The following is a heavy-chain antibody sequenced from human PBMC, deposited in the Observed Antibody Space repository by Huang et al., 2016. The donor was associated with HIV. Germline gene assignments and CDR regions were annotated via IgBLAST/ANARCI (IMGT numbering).Heavy chain of an antibody. Sequence: QVQLVESGGGVVQPGGSLRLSCTESGFTFGSFGMHWVRQVPGKGREWVAFIRYDGNNYYYADTVRGRFTIARDNSKETLYLQMNRLRPDDSAVYYCAKDLTYTFGRHFDYWGRGTLVTVSS. CDR2: IRYDGNNY. D-gene: IGHD3-3*01. V-gene: IGHV3-30*02. CDR1: GFTFGSFG. J-gene: IGHJ4*02. CDR3: AKDLTYTFGRHFDY.